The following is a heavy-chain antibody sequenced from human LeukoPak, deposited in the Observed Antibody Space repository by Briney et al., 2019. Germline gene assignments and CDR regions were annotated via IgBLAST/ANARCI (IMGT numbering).Heavy chain of an antibody. D-gene: IGHD2-15*01. CDR2: ISAHNGNT. J-gene: IGHJ4*02. CDR3: ARDHSGGNCYSGCDFDY. Sequence: ASVKVSCKASGYTFTNYGIIWVRQAPGQGLEWRGWISAHNGNTRYAQKFQGGVTMTRDTSTTTAYMELRGLTSDDTAVYYCARDHSGGNCYSGCDFDYWGQGTLVTVSS. CDR1: GYTFTNYG. V-gene: IGHV1-18*01.